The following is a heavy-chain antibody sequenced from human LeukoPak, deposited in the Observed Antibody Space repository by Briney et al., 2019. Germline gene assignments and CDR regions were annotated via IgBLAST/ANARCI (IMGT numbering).Heavy chain of an antibody. V-gene: IGHV3-73*01. Sequence: PGGSLKLSCAASGFTFSGSALHWVRQSSGKGLEWVGQIDKKDKGYATATAYAASVTGRFTISRDDSINTAYLQMKSLRTEDTALYYCTRDSGTYNWFDPWGQGTLVTVSS. CDR1: GFTFSGSA. J-gene: IGHJ5*02. CDR2: IDKKDKGYATAT. D-gene: IGHD1-26*01. CDR3: TRDSGTYNWFDP.